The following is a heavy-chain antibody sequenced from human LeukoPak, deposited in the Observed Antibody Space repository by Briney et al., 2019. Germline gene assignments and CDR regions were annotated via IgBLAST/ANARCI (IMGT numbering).Heavy chain of an antibody. D-gene: IGHD4-11*01. CDR3: ARETDYNLDY. Sequence: GGSLRLSCAASGFTFSSYTMSWVRQAPGKGLEWVSSIGSSSSYIYYADSVKGRFTISRDNAKNSLYLQMNSLRAEDTAVYSCARETDYNLDYWGQGTLVTVSS. J-gene: IGHJ4*02. CDR2: IGSSSSYI. V-gene: IGHV3-21*01. CDR1: GFTFSSYT.